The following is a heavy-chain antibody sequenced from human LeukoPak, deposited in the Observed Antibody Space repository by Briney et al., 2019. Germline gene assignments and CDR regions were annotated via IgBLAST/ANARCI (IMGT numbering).Heavy chain of an antibody. J-gene: IGHJ4*02. D-gene: IGHD2-21*01. CDR1: GFTFSSYG. Sequence: PGGSLRLSCAASGFTFSSYGMHWVRQAPGKGLEWVAFIRYDGSNKYYADSVKGRFTISRDNSKNTLYLQMSSLRAEDTAVYYCAKVWEAYCGGDCYSAFDYWGQGTLVTVSS. CDR3: AKVWEAYCGGDCYSAFDY. V-gene: IGHV3-30*02. CDR2: IRYDGSNK.